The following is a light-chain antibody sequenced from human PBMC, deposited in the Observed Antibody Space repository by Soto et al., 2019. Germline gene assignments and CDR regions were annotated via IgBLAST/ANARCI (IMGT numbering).Light chain of an antibody. J-gene: IGKJ1*01. CDR1: QSVSSD. CDR2: GAS. V-gene: IGKV3-15*01. Sequence: EIVMTQSPATLSVSPGERATLSCRASQSVSSDLAWYQQRPGQAPRLLIYGASTRVTGIPARFSGSGSGTEFTLTISSLQSEDIAVYYCQQYNKWPPWTFGQGTKVEIK. CDR3: QQYNKWPPWT.